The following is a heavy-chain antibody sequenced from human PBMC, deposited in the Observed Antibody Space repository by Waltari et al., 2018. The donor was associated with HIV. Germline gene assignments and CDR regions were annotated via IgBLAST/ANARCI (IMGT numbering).Heavy chain of an antibody. D-gene: IGHD2-15*01. V-gene: IGHV3-48*01. CDR1: GFTFSSYS. Sequence: EVQLVESGGGLVQPGGSLRLSCAASGFTFSSYSMNWVRQAQGNGLEWVSDISSMSSTIYYADSVKGRFTISRDNAKNSLYLQMNSLRAEDTAVYYCARVGAAYFDYWGQGTLVTVSS. J-gene: IGHJ4*02. CDR3: ARVGAAYFDY. CDR2: ISSMSSTI.